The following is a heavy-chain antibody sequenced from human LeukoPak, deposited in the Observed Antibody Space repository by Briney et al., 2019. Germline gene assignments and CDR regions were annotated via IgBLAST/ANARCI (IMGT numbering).Heavy chain of an antibody. CDR3: ARETYSSGWLPSDY. Sequence: ASVKVSCKASGYTFTSYGISWVRQARGQGLEWMGWISAYNGNTNYAQKLQGRVTMTTDTSTSTAYMELRSLRSDDTAVYYCARETYSSGWLPSDYWGQGTLVTVSS. CDR1: GYTFTSYG. V-gene: IGHV1-18*01. CDR2: ISAYNGNT. J-gene: IGHJ4*02. D-gene: IGHD6-19*01.